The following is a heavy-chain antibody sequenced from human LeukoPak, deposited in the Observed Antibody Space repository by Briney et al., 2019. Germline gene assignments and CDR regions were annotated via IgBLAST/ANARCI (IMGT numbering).Heavy chain of an antibody. CDR1: GGSISSYY. D-gene: IGHD3-10*01. J-gene: IGHJ6*03. CDR2: IYYSGST. V-gene: IGHV4-59*12. Sequence: NPSETLSLTCTVSGGSISSYYWSWIRQPPGKGLEWIGYIYYSGSTNYNPSLKSRVTISVDTSKNQFSLKLSSVTAADTAVYYCARAVDPPPGVYYYYYMDVWGKGTTVTVSS. CDR3: ARAVDPPPGVYYYYYMDV.